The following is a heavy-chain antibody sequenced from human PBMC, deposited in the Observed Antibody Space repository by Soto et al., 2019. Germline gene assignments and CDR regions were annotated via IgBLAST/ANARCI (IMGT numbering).Heavy chain of an antibody. V-gene: IGHV4-34*01. CDR3: ARGGVVVVAVIFDY. CDR2: INHSGST. Sequence: SETLSLTCAVYGGSFSGYYWSWIRQPPGKGLEWIGEINHSGSTNYNPSLKSRVTISVDASKNQFSLKLSSVTAADTAVYYCARGGVVVVAVIFDYWGQGTLVTVS. J-gene: IGHJ4*02. CDR1: GGSFSGYY. D-gene: IGHD2-15*01.